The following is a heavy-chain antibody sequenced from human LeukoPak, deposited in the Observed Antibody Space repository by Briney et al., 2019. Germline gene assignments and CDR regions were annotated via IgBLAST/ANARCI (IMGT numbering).Heavy chain of an antibody. D-gene: IGHD5-24*01. CDR3: ARVRRMATITGYYFDY. V-gene: IGHV4-34*01. J-gene: IGHJ4*02. CDR2: INHSGST. CDR1: GGSFSGYF. Sequence: KASETLSLTCAVYGGSFSGYFWSWIRQPPGKGLEWIGEINHSGSTNHNPSLKSRVSISVDTSKNQFSLKLSSVTAADTAVYYCARVRRMATITGYYFDYWGQGTLVTVSS.